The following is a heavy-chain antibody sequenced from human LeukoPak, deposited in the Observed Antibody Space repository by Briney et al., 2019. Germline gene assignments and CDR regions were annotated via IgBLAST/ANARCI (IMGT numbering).Heavy chain of an antibody. CDR3: VNYGGKAFFDY. Sequence: GGSLRLSCAASGFTFSSYAMSWVRQAPGKGLEWVSAISGSGGSTYYADSVKGRFTISRDNSKNTLYLQMNSLRAEDTAVYYCVNYGGKAFFDYWGQGTLVTVSS. J-gene: IGHJ4*02. D-gene: IGHD4-23*01. V-gene: IGHV3-23*01. CDR1: GFTFSSYA. CDR2: ISGSGGST.